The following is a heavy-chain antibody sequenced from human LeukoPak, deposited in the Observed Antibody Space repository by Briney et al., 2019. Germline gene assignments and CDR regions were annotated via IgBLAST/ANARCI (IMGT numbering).Heavy chain of an antibody. CDR3: ARGPSYYDRSAYYYGFDY. CDR2: ISAYDGNT. Sequence: GASVKVSCKASGYTFTRYGISWVRQAPGQGLEWMGWISAYDGNTNYAQKLQGRVTMTTDTSTSTAYMELRSLRSDDTAVFYCARGPSYYDRSAYYYGFDYWGQGTLVTVSS. J-gene: IGHJ4*02. V-gene: IGHV1-18*01. CDR1: GYTFTRYG. D-gene: IGHD3-22*01.